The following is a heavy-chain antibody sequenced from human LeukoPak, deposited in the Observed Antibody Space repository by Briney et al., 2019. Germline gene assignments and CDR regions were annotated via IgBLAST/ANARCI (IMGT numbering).Heavy chain of an antibody. D-gene: IGHD3-3*01. CDR2: TYYRSNLYN. V-gene: IGHV6-1*01. Sequence: SQTLSLTCAISGDSVSSNSAAWHWIRQSPSRGLEWLGRTYYRSNLYNDYAVSVKSRITINPDTSKNQFSLQLNSVTPEDTAVYYGAKEPGVYYDFWSGYYSYYYMDVWGKGTTVTVSS. CDR1: GDSVSSNSAA. J-gene: IGHJ6*03. CDR3: AKEPGVYYDFWSGYYSYYYMDV.